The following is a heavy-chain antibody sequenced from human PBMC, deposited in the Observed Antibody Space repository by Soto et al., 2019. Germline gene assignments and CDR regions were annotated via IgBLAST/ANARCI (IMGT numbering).Heavy chain of an antibody. Sequence: PVGSLRLSCAASGFTFRSYEMNWVRQAPGKGLEWVSYISSSGSTIYYPDSVKGRFTISRDNAKNSLYLQMNSLRAEDTAVYYCARPRYDFWSGSIPYYYGLDVWGQGTTVTVSS. V-gene: IGHV3-48*03. CDR1: GFTFRSYE. J-gene: IGHJ6*02. CDR2: ISSSGSTI. D-gene: IGHD3-3*01. CDR3: ARPRYDFWSGSIPYYYGLDV.